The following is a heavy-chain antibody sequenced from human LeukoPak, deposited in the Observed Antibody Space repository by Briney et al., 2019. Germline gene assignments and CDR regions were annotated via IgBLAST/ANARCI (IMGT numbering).Heavy chain of an antibody. CDR2: ITYDGDTT. J-gene: IGHJ4*02. V-gene: IGHV3-30*18. Sequence: PGGSLRLSCAASGFTFSSCGMHWVRQAPGKGLEGVAVITYDGDTTYFEDSVKGRFTISRDTSKSTLYLQMNSLGAEDTAVYYCVKEQGSGSYRTADYWGQGTLVTVSS. D-gene: IGHD3-10*01. CDR3: VKEQGSGSYRTADY. CDR1: GFTFSSCG.